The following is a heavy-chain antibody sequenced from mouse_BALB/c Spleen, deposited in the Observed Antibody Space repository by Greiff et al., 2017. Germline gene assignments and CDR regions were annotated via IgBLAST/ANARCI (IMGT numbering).Heavy chain of an antibody. CDR2: ISYSGST. V-gene: IGHV3-2*02. CDR3: ASTVVDPFDY. J-gene: IGHJ2*01. CDR1: GYSITSDYA. D-gene: IGHD1-1*01. Sequence: EVKLEESGPGLVKPSQSLSLTCTVTGYSITSDYAWNWIRQFPGNKLEWMGYISYSGSTSYNPSLKSRISITRDTSKNQFFLQLNSVTTEDTATYYCASTVVDPFDYWGQGTTLTVSS.